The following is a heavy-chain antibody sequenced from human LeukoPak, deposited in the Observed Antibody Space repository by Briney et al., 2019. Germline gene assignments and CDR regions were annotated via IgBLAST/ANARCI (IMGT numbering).Heavy chain of an antibody. V-gene: IGHV4-34*01. CDR3: ARVHSGFSSGWYSNRDALDF. CDR2: INHSGST. D-gene: IGHD6-19*01. CDR1: GVSFSAYY. J-gene: IGHJ3*01. Sequence: PSETLSLTCAVSGVSFSAYYWSWIRQSPGKGLEWIGEINHSGSTNYSPSLKSRVTISVDTSKNQFSLKLSSVTAADTAVYYCARVHSGFSSGWYSNRDALDFWGQGTMVTVSS.